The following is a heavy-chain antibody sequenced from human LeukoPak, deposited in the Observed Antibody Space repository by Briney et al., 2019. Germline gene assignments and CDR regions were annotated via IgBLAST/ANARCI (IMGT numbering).Heavy chain of an antibody. CDR3: ARDKGITMVRGVEYNRFDP. J-gene: IGHJ5*02. V-gene: IGHV1-69*06. D-gene: IGHD3-10*01. CDR1: GGTFSSYA. CDR2: IIPIFGTA. Sequence: ASVKVSCKASGGTFSSYAISWVRQAPGQGLEWMGGIIPIFGTANYAQKFQGRVTITADKSTSTAYMELSSLRSEDTAVYYCARDKGITMVRGVEYNRFDPWGQGTLVTVSS.